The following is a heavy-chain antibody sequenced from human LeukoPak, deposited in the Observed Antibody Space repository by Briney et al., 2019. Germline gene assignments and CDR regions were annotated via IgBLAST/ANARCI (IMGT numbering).Heavy chain of an antibody. Sequence: GGSLRLSCAASGFTFSSYTMNWVRQGPGKGLEWVSSISTSSSYIHYTDSVKGRFTISRDNAKNSLFLQMNSLKAEDTAVYYCARIGDKWNVFDHWGQGTLVTVSS. J-gene: IGHJ4*02. CDR2: ISTSSSYI. CDR3: ARIGDKWNVFDH. D-gene: IGHD1-20*01. CDR1: GFTFSSYT. V-gene: IGHV3-21*01.